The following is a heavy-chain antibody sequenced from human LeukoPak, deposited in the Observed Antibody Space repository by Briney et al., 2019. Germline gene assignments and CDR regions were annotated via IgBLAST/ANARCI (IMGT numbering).Heavy chain of an antibody. V-gene: IGHV3-64*01. Sequence: PVGSLRLSCVASGFIFSRYGMHWVRQAPGKGLEYVSAISNSGGSTYYANSVKGRYTISRDNSKNTLYLQMGSLRGEDMAVYYCARGLITGAAGTYYYYGMDVWGEGTTVTVSS. CDR2: ISNSGGST. D-gene: IGHD6-13*01. CDR3: ARGLITGAAGTYYYYGMDV. J-gene: IGHJ6*04. CDR1: GFIFSRYG.